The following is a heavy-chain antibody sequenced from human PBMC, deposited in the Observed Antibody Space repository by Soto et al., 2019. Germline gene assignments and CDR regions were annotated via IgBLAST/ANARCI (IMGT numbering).Heavy chain of an antibody. D-gene: IGHD2-15*01. CDR2: IWYDGSNK. V-gene: IGHV3-33*01. J-gene: IGHJ5*02. Sequence: QVQLVESGGGVVQPGRSLRLSCEASGFTFSSYGMHWVRQAPGKGLEWVAVIWYDGSNKYYADSVKGRFTISRDNSKNTLYLQMNSLRAEDTAVYYCARGVAATEWFDPWGQGTLVTVSS. CDR3: ARGVAATEWFDP. CDR1: GFTFSSYG.